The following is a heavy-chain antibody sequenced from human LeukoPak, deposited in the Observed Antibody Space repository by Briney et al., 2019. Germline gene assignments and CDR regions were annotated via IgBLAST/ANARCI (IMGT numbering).Heavy chain of an antibody. CDR1: GFTFSTYD. D-gene: IGHD2-21*01. J-gene: IGHJ4*01. V-gene: IGHV3-23*01. CDR3: AKPGEASNYYFDY. CDR2: VRVNGRST. Sequence: GGSLRLSCTASGFTFSTYDMSWVRQAPGKGLEWVSTVRVNGRSTYYADSVKGRFTISRDNSKNTLYLQMNSLRAGDTALYYCAKPGEASNYYFDYWGQEPWSPSPQ.